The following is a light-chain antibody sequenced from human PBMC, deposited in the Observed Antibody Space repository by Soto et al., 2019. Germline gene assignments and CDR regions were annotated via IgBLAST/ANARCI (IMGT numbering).Light chain of an antibody. V-gene: IGLV2-14*03. CDR2: RVI. CDR1: SSDIGRYDY. CDR3: GSYTSVTTWV. Sequence: QSALTQPASVSGSPGQSITIACTGTSSDIGRYDYVSWYQQLPGKAPKLIIYRVINRPSGVSDRFSGSKSGNSASLSISGLQPEDEAGYFCGSYTSVTTWVFGGGTKVTVL. J-gene: IGLJ3*02.